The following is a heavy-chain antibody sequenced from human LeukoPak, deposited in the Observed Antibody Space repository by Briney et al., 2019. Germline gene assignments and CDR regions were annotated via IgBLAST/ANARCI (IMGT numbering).Heavy chain of an antibody. V-gene: IGHV1-2*02. CDR2: IHPNSGGT. D-gene: IGHD3-16*01. J-gene: IGHJ4*02. Sequence: ASVKVSCKASGYTFTAYYVHWVRQAPGQGPEWMGWIHPNSGGTKYAQKFQGRVTMTRDTSISTTYMELSRLTSDDTAVYFCARDGGFDYWGQGTPVTVSS. CDR3: ARDGGFDY. CDR1: GYTFTAYY.